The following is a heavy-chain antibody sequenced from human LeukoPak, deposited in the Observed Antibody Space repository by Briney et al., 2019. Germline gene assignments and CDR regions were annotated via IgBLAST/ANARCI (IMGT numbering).Heavy chain of an antibody. CDR2: IWYDGSKK. CDR3: ASEGDYIPFDY. Sequence: PGRSLRLSCAASGFTFSSYGMHWVRQAPGKGLEWVAVIWYDGSKKYYADSVKGRFTISRDNSKNTLYLQMNSLRAEDTAVYYCASEGDYIPFDYWGQGTLVTVSS. J-gene: IGHJ4*02. D-gene: IGHD4-17*01. CDR1: GFTFSSYG. V-gene: IGHV3-33*01.